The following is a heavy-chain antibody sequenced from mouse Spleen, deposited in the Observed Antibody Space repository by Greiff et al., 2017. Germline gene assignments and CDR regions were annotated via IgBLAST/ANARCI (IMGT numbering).Heavy chain of an antibody. V-gene: IGHV5-6-2*01. Sequence: EVMLVESGGGLVKLGGSLKLSCAASGFTFSSYYMSWVRQTPEKRLELVAAINSNGGSTYYPDTVKGRFTISRDNAKNTLYLQMSSLKSEDTALYYCARTYDGYYDYWGQGTTLTVSS. CDR3: ARTYDGYYDY. J-gene: IGHJ2*01. CDR2: INSNGGST. D-gene: IGHD2-3*01. CDR1: GFTFSSYY.